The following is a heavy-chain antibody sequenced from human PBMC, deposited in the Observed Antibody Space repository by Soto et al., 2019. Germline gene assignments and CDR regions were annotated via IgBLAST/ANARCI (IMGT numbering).Heavy chain of an antibody. Sequence: SETLSLTCTVSGGSITGGSISSTTYYWGWMRQPPGKGLEWIASFFIGGNTYYNPSLKSRVTTSVDTSKNQFSLKLSSVTAADTAVYFCERRHGHDIDDYYWGQGILVTVSS. J-gene: IGHJ4*02. CDR2: FFIGGNT. CDR3: ERRHGHDIDDYY. CDR1: GGSITGGSISSTTYY. V-gene: IGHV4-39*01. D-gene: IGHD3-9*01.